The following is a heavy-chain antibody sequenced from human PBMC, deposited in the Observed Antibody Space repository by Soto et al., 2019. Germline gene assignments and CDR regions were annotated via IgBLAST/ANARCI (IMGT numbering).Heavy chain of an antibody. CDR3: ARGAQYCSGDKCYYHYYGLDC. V-gene: IGHV1-2*04. J-gene: IGHJ6*02. Sequence: ASVKVSCKASGYTFTGYYMHWVRQAPGQGLEWMGWINPNSGGTNYAQKFQGWVTMTRDTSISTAYMELSRLTSDDTAVYYCARGAQYCSGDKCYYHYYGLDCWGQGTMVTVAS. CDR1: GYTFTGYY. CDR2: INPNSGGT. D-gene: IGHD2-15*01.